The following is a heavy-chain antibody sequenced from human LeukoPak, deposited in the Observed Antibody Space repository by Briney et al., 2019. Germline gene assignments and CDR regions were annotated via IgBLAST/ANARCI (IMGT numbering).Heavy chain of an antibody. V-gene: IGHV3-21*01. CDR2: ISSSSSYT. D-gene: IGHD6-6*01. J-gene: IGHJ4*02. Sequence: GGSLRLSCAASGFTFSSYSMNWVRQAPGKGLEWVSSISSSSSYTYYADSVKGRFTISRDNAKNSLYLQMNSLRAEDTAVYYCARSPEYSSSLDYWGQGTLVTVSS. CDR3: ARSPEYSSSLDY. CDR1: GFTFSSYS.